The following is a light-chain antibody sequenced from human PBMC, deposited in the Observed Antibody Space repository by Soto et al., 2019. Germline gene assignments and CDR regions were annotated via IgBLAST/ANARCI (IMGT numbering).Light chain of an antibody. CDR1: QGISSY. CDR2: AAS. CDR3: QQYYSYPPT. J-gene: IGKJ2*01. Sequence: AIRMTQSPSSFSASTGDRVTITCPASQGISSYLAWYQQNPGKAPKLLIYAASTLQSGVPSRFSGSGSGTDFTLTISCLQSEDFATYYCQQYYSYPPTFGQGTKVDIK. V-gene: IGKV1-8*01.